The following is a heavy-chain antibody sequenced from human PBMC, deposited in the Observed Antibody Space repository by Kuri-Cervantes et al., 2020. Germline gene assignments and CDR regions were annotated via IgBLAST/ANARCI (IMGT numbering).Heavy chain of an antibody. V-gene: IGHV4-30-2*05. CDR3: ARDHYDFFYGMDV. CDR2: IYHSGST. Sequence: SQTLSLTCAVSGGSISSGGYSWSWIRQPPGKGLEWIGYIYHSGSTYYNPSLKSRVTISVDTSKNQFSLKLSSVTAADTAVYYCARDHYDFFYGMDVWGQGTMVTVSS. CDR1: GGSISSGGYS. D-gene: IGHD3-3*01. J-gene: IGHJ6*02.